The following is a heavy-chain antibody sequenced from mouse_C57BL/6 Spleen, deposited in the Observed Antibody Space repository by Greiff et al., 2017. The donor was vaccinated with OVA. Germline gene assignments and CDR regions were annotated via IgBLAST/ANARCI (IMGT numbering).Heavy chain of an antibody. J-gene: IGHJ1*03. CDR1: GFTFSSYA. Sequence: EVKLMEPGEGLVKPGGSLTLSCAASGFTFSSYAMSWVRQTPEKRLEWVAYISSGGDYIYYADTVKGRSTISRDNASNTLYLQMSRLKYEHTAMYYCTRGDCYGSSDWYCDVWGTGTTVTVSS. D-gene: IGHD1-1*01. CDR3: TRGDCYGSSDWYCDV. CDR2: ISSGGDYI. V-gene: IGHV5-9-1*02.